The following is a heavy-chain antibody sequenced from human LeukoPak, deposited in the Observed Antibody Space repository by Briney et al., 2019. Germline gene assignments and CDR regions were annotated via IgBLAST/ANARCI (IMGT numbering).Heavy chain of an antibody. V-gene: IGHV4-61*01. CDR1: GGSVSSRSYY. J-gene: IGHJ4*02. Sequence: PSETLSLTCTVSGGSVSSRSYYWSWIRQPPGKGLDWIGYIYYSGSTNYNPSLTSRATMSVDTSKNQFSLNLSSVTAADTAVYYCARETPQYSNNWYFDYWGQGTLVTVSS. CDR2: IYYSGST. CDR3: ARETPQYSNNWYFDY. D-gene: IGHD6-13*01.